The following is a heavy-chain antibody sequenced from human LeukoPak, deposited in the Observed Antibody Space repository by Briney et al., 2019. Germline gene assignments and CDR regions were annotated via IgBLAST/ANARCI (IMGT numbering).Heavy chain of an antibody. CDR1: GYTFTSYY. Sequence: ASVTVSCKASGYTFTSYYMHWVRQAPGQGLEWMGIINPSGGSTSYAQKFQGRVTMTRDTSTSTVYMELSSLRSEDTAVYYCARDQREADWLVSAGNPYFDYWGQGTLVTVSS. V-gene: IGHV1-46*01. CDR2: INPSGGST. D-gene: IGHD3/OR15-3a*01. CDR3: ARDQREADWLVSAGNPYFDY. J-gene: IGHJ4*02.